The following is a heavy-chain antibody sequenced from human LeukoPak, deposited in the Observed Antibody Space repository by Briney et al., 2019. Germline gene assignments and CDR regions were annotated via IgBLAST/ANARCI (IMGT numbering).Heavy chain of an antibody. CDR1: GFTFSSYA. J-gene: IGHJ4*02. CDR2: ISGSGGST. Sequence: QSGGSLRLSCAASGFTFSSYAMSWVRQAPGKRLEWVSAISGSGGSTYYADSVKGRFTISRDNSKNTLYLQMNSLRAEDTAVYYCAKDYRMGAIDGRPTYYFDYWGQGTLVTVSS. V-gene: IGHV3-23*01. CDR3: AKDYRMGAIDGRPTYYFDY. D-gene: IGHD1-26*01.